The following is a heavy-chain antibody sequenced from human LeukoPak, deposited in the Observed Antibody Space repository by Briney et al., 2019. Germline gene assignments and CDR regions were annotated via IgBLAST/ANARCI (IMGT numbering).Heavy chain of an antibody. V-gene: IGHV3-23*01. CDR3: AKGYCSSTNCKESFFDY. J-gene: IGHJ4*02. D-gene: IGHD2-2*01. Sequence: GGSLRLSCAASGFTFSSYAMNWVRQAPGKGLEWVSTISASGGSTYYFVKGRFTISRDNSKNTLYLQMKSLRAEDTAVYYSAKGYCSSTNCKESFFDYWGQGTLVTVSS. CDR2: ISASGGST. CDR1: GFTFSSYA.